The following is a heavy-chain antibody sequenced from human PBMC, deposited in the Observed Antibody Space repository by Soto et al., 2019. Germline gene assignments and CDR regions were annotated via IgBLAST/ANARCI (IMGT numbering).Heavy chain of an antibody. CDR1: GYSIIGGCY. D-gene: IGHD3-10*01. CDR3: ARDLNYGLYYFDY. Sequence: SETQSLTCTVSGYSIIGGCYWGWIRQPPGKRLEWIGSMYPTGSTYYNPSLKSRVTISVDTSKNQFSLKLTSVTAADTAVYYCARDLNYGLYYFDYWGQGTLVTVSS. CDR2: MYPTGST. V-gene: IGHV4-38-2*02. J-gene: IGHJ4*02.